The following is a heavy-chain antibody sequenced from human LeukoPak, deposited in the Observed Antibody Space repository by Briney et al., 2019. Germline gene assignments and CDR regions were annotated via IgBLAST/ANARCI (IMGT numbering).Heavy chain of an antibody. CDR3: ARGGGDDYYDSSGYFTQVLDY. V-gene: IGHV3-53*05. Sequence: GGSLRLSCAASGFTVSSNYMSWVRQAPGKGLEWVSVIYSGGSTYYADSVKGRFTISRDNSKNTLYLQMNSLRAEDTAVYYCARGGGDDYYDSSGYFTQVLDYWGQGTLVTVSS. CDR2: IYSGGST. D-gene: IGHD3-22*01. J-gene: IGHJ4*02. CDR1: GFTVSSNY.